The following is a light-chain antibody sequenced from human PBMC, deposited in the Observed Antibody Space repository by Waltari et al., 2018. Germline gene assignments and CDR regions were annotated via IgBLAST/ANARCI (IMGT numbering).Light chain of an antibody. Sequence: QSALTQPASVSGSPGQSITISCTGTNSDVGVYNYVSVSQRHPVKAPKLLISDVNRRPSGISDRFSGSKSGSTASLTISGLQAEDEAEYYCSSYTRSSTLVFGGGTKVTVL. V-gene: IGLV2-14*03. CDR3: SSYTRSSTLV. J-gene: IGLJ2*01. CDR1: NSDVGVYNY. CDR2: DVN.